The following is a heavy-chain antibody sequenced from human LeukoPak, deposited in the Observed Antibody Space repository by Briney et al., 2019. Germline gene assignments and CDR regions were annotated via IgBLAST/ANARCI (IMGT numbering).Heavy chain of an antibody. D-gene: IGHD1-14*01. V-gene: IGHV4-31*03. Sequence: SQTLSLTCTVSGGSISSGGYYWSWIRQHPGKGLEWIGYIYYSGSTYYNPSLKSRVTISVDTSKNQFSLKLSSVTAADTAVYYCARQRSITWGAPFDYWGQGTLVTVSS. CDR1: GGSISSGGYY. CDR3: ARQRSITWGAPFDY. CDR2: IYYSGST. J-gene: IGHJ4*02.